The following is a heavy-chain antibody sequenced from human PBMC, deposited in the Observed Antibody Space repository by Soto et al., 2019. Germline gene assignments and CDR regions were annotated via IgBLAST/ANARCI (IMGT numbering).Heavy chain of an antibody. D-gene: IGHD6-13*01. CDR1: GYTFIGYY. CDR2: VNPHTGGT. CDR3: ARVMAYEQQLVPFDY. J-gene: IGHJ4*02. V-gene: IGHV1-2*02. Sequence: QVQLVQSGAEVKKPGASVKVSCKTSGYTFIGYYLNWVRQAPGQGLERMGWVNPHTGGTHYAQKFDGRVTMTRDTSTYTAYMELSGLKFDDTATYFCARVMAYEQQLVPFDYWGQGTLVTVSS.